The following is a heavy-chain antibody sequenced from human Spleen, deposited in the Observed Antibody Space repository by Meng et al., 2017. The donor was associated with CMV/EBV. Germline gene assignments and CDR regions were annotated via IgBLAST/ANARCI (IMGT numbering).Heavy chain of an antibody. J-gene: IGHJ4*02. Sequence: SVIGCYWTWIRQPPGKGLEWIGEINHSGATNYNPSLKSRVTISVDTSKNQFSLKLSSVTAADTAVYYCATSRNYDILTGYWAMFFDYWGQGTLVTVSS. V-gene: IGHV4-34*01. CDR3: ATSRNYDILTGYWAMFFDY. CDR2: INHSGAT. CDR1: SVIGCY. D-gene: IGHD3-9*01.